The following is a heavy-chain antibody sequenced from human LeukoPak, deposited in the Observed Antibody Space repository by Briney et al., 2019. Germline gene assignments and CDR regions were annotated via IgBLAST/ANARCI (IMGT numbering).Heavy chain of an antibody. CDR1: GFTFSSYA. Sequence: GGSLRLSCAASGFTFSSYAMHWVRQAPGKGLEWVAVISYDGSNKYYAASVKGRFTISRDNSKNTLYLQMNSLRAEDTAVYYCRGGWNEAFDIWGQGTMVTVSS. J-gene: IGHJ3*02. CDR3: RGGWNEAFDI. V-gene: IGHV3-30-3*01. CDR2: ISYDGSNK. D-gene: IGHD1-1*01.